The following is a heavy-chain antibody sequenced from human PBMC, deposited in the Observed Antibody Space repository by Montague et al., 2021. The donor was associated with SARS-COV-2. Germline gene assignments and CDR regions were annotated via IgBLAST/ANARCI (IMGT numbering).Heavy chain of an antibody. J-gene: IGHJ4*02. D-gene: IGHD2-15*01. CDR2: IYYSGST. CDR3: ARPGGYCTGGSCYYDY. V-gene: IGHV4-59*01. Sequence: SETLSLTCSVSGGSISTYYWSWIRQPPGKGLEWIGYIYYSGSTNYNPSLKSRVTISIDTSKNQFSLELSSVTAADMAVYYCARPGGYCTGGSCYYDYWGQGTLVTVSS. CDR1: GGSISTYY.